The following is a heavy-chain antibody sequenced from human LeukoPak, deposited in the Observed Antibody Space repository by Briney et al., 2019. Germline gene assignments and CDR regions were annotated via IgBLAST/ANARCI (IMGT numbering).Heavy chain of an antibody. Sequence: GGSLRLSCTASRFTYCRYWIHWVRQAPGKGLVWVSHIISDGSSTSYADSVKGRFTISRDNAKNTLYLQMNSLRAEDTAVYYCVRSPFFDYAFDVWGQGTTVTVSS. CDR3: VRSPFFDYAFDV. J-gene: IGHJ6*02. CDR2: IISDGSST. CDR1: RFTYCRYW. D-gene: IGHD3-3*01. V-gene: IGHV3-74*01.